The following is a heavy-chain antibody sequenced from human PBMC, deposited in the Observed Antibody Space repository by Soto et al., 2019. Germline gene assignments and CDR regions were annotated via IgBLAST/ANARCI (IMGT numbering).Heavy chain of an antibody. Sequence: LSLTCTVSGVSIANNNYFWGWVRQPPGKGLEWIGSAAYSGGTYKNPSLKSRVTVSVDTSKNQFSLKLTSVTAADTAVYYCAKVVVGATSHSDFDSWGQGTLVTVSS. D-gene: IGHD2-15*01. CDR3: AKVVVGATSHSDFDS. CDR2: AAYSGGT. V-gene: IGHV4-39*01. J-gene: IGHJ4*02. CDR1: GVSIANNNYF.